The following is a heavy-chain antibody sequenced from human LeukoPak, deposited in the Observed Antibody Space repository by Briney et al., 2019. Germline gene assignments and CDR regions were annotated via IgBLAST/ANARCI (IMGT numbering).Heavy chain of an antibody. CDR1: GFTVSNNY. CDR2: IYSGGST. J-gene: IGHJ4*02. V-gene: IGHV3-66*02. Sequence: PGGSLRLSCTASGFTVSNNYMSWVRQAPGKGLEWVSVIYSGGSTYHADSVKGRFIISRDNSKNTLNLQMNSLRVEDSAVYYCARDRYSYGYALDGWGQGTLVTVSS. CDR3: ARDRYSYGYALDG. D-gene: IGHD5-18*01.